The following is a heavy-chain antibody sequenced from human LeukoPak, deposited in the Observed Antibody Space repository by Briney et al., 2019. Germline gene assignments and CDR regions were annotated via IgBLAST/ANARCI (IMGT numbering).Heavy chain of an antibody. V-gene: IGHV7-4-1*02. CDR2: INTNTGNP. J-gene: IGHJ6*02. D-gene: IGHD3-9*01. CDR3: ARSVLRTDEDGMDV. CDR1: GYTFTSYA. Sequence: ASVKVSCKASGYTFTSYAMNWVRQAPGQGLEWMGWINTNTGNPTYAQGFTGRFVFSLDTSVSTAYLQISSLKAEDTAVYYCARSVLRTDEDGMDVWGQGTTVTVSS.